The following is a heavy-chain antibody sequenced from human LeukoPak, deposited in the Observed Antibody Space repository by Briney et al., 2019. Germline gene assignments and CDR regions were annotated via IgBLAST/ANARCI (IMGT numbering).Heavy chain of an antibody. J-gene: IGHJ4*02. CDR3: VRDFLGESGAGGY. Sequence: GGSLRLSCATSTFTFSSYIMNWVRQAPGKGLEWVSSISPSGNSKYHADSVKGRFTISGDNAENSLYMQMNSLRAEDTGVYYCVRDFLGESGAGGYWGQGTLVTVSS. V-gene: IGHV3-21*01. CDR2: ISPSGNSK. D-gene: IGHD3-10*01. CDR1: TFTFSSYI.